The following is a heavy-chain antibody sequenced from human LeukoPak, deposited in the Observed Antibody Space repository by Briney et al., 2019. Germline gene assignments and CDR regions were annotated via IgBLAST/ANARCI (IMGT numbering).Heavy chain of an antibody. D-gene: IGHD5-18*01. CDR3: ARDSYGLDY. CDR2: ISYDGSNK. Sequence: PGGSLRLSCAASGFSFSNYAMHWVRQAPGKGVEWVAVISYDGSNKYYADSVKGRFTISRDNSKNTLYLQMNSLRGEDTAVYYCARDSYGLDYWGQGTLVTVSS. V-gene: IGHV3-30-3*01. J-gene: IGHJ4*02. CDR1: GFSFSNYA.